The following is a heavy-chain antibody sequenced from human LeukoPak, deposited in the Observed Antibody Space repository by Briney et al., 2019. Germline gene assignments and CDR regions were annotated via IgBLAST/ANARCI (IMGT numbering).Heavy chain of an antibody. V-gene: IGHV3-30*18. CDR1: GFTFSSYG. J-gene: IGHJ6*02. CDR3: AKDSLDIVVVPAAIPHYYYYGMDV. CDR2: ISYDGSNK. D-gene: IGHD2-2*02. Sequence: SGGSLRLSCAASGFTFSSYGMHWVRQAPGKGLEWVAVISYDGSNKYHADSVKGRFTISRDNSKNTLYLQMNSLRAEDTAVYYCAKDSLDIVVVPAAIPHYYYYGMDVWGQGTTVTVSS.